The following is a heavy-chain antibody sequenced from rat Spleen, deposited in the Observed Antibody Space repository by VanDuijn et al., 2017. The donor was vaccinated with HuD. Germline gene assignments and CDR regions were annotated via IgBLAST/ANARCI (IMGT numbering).Heavy chain of an antibody. CDR3: TRDLAEGRAY. Sequence: EVQLVESGGGLVQPGRSLKLSCAASGFTFSKYGMAWVRQAPTKGLEWVATISNDGSSTYYRDSVKGRFTISRDNAKNTLYLQMDSLRSEDTATYYCTRDLAEGRAYWGQGTLVTVSS. V-gene: IGHV5-29*01. D-gene: IGHD1-11*01. CDR1: GFTFSKYG. J-gene: IGHJ3*01. CDR2: ISNDGSST.